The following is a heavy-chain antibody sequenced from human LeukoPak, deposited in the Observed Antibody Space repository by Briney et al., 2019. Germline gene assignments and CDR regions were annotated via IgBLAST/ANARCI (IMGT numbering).Heavy chain of an antibody. D-gene: IGHD1-1*01. CDR1: GYTFTSYA. CDR2: INAGNGNT. V-gene: IGHV1-3*01. Sequence: VASVKVSCKASGYTFTSYAMHWVRQAPGPRLEWMGWINAGNGNTKYSQKFQGRVTITRDTSASTAYMELSSLRSEDTAVYYCARERNTTGKFDPWGQGTLVTVSS. J-gene: IGHJ5*02. CDR3: ARERNTTGKFDP.